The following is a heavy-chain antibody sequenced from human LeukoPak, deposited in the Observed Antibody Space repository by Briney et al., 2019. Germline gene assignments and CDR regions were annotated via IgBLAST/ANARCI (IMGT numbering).Heavy chain of an antibody. J-gene: IGHJ4*02. CDR3: ALEWLLSRYYFDY. CDR1: GYTFTSYY. D-gene: IGHD3-3*01. CDR2: INPSGGST. V-gene: IGHV1-46*01. Sequence: ASVMVSCKASGYTFTSYYMHWVRQAPGQGLEWMGIINPSGGSTSYAQKFQGRVTMTRDMSTSTVYMELSSLRSEDTAVYYRALEWLLSRYYFDYWGQGTLVTVSS.